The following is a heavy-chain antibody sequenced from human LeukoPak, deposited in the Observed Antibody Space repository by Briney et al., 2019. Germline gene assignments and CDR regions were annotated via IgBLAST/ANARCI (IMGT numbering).Heavy chain of an antibody. D-gene: IGHD6-19*01. J-gene: IGHJ6*03. CDR2: ISSSSLTT. CDR1: GFTFSRFS. CDR3: AREAGSSALYPYYFYMDV. V-gene: IGHV3-48*01. Sequence: QAGGSLRLSCATSGFTFSRFSMRWVRQAPGKGLEWVSYISSSSLTTYYADSVKGRFTISRDNAENSLYLQMNGLRAEDTAVYYCAREAGSSALYPYYFYMDVWGKGTTVTVSS.